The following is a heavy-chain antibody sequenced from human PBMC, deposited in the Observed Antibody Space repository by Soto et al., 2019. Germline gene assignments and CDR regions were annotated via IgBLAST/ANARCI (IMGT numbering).Heavy chain of an antibody. D-gene: IGHD3-3*01. CDR3: ARDQHYDFWSGPQPHCGMDV. J-gene: IGHJ6*02. Sequence: ASVKVSCKTSGYTFTSYGISWVRQAPGQGLEWMGWISAYNGNTNYAQKLQGRVTMTTDTSTSTAYMELRSLRSDDTAVYYCARDQHYDFWSGPQPHCGMDVSGQGTTLTVSS. CDR1: GYTFTSYG. CDR2: ISAYNGNT. V-gene: IGHV1-18*01.